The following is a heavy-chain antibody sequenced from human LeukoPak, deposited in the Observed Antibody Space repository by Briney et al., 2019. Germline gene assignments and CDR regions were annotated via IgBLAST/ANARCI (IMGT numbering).Heavy chain of an antibody. CDR1: GFTFSDYS. CDR2: ISSGTSYI. J-gene: IGHJ6*02. D-gene: IGHD2-2*01. V-gene: IGHV3-21*01. CDR3: ARVLSAAMWGGMDV. Sequence: GGSLRLSCAASGFTFSDYSMNWVRQAPGKGLEWVSSISSGTSYIFYADSMKGRFTISRDNAKNSLYLQMNSLRAEDTAVYYCARVLSAAMWGGMDVWGQGTTVTVSS.